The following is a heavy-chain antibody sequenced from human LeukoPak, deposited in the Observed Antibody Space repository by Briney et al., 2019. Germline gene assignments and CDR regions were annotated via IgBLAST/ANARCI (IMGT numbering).Heavy chain of an antibody. CDR1: GGSLSSYN. V-gene: IGHV4-59*12. J-gene: IGHJ6*02. Sequence: PSETLSLTCTVSGGSLSSYNWNWVRQPPRTGLGWVGYIYFSGSANYNPSLTRRVSISVDASKNHCSLKLSSVTAADTAEYYCARGLPPMGPSSYYYGMDVWGQGTTVTVSS. CDR2: IYFSGSA. CDR3: ARGLPPMGPSSYYYGMDV. D-gene: IGHD3-10*01.